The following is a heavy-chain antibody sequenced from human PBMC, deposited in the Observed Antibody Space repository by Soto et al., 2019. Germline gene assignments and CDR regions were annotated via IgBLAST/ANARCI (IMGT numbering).Heavy chain of an antibody. V-gene: IGHV3-23*01. Sequence: EVQLLESVGGLVQPGGSLRLSCAASGFTFGSYAMSWVRQAPGEGLEWVSAISGSGGSTHYADSVKRRYTISSDNSKNTHYLQMNRLRSADTAVYYYAKVLPGHSGSGSYGYYFYYWGHGTMGTFAA. CDR1: GFTFGSYA. D-gene: IGHD3-10*01. CDR3: AKVLPGHSGSGSYGYYFYY. J-gene: IGHJ4*01. CDR2: ISGSGGST.